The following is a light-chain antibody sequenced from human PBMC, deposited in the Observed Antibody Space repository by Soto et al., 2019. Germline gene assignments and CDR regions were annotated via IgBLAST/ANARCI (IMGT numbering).Light chain of an antibody. CDR2: LGS. J-gene: IGKJ2*01. V-gene: IGKV2-28*01. Sequence: EIVMTQSPPSLTVTPGEPASISCSSSQRLLHSNGNIFLDWYLQKPGQSPQLLIYLGSNRASGVAERVSGSAAGTDFTLKISRVEAEDAGVYYCMQALQTPYTFGQGTKLEIK. CDR1: QRLLHSNGNIF. CDR3: MQALQTPYT.